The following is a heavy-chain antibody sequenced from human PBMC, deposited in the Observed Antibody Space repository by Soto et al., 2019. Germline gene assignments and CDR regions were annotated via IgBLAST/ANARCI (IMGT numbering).Heavy chain of an antibody. J-gene: IGHJ6*02. CDR1: GFTFNTYW. CDR2: INNDGSIT. CDR3: ARVYYYDSSGYYYYYYYGMDV. D-gene: IGHD3-22*01. V-gene: IGHV3-74*01. Sequence: GSLRLSCAASGFTFNTYWMHWVRQVPGKGLVWVARINNDGSITSYADSVKGRFTISRDNAKNTLYLQMNSLRAEDTAVYYCARVYYYDSSGYYYYYYYGMDVWGQGTTVTVSS.